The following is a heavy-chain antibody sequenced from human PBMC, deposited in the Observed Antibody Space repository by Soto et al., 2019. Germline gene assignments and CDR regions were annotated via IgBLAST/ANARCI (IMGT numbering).Heavy chain of an antibody. V-gene: IGHV1-18*01. CDR3: ASSSWDTGYYDFWSGLRGLFDY. Sequence: ASVKVSCKASGYTFTSYGISWVRQAPGQGLEWMGWISAYNGNTNYAQKLQGRVTMTTDTSTSTAYMELRSLRSDDTAVYYCASSSWDTGYYDFWSGLRGLFDYWGQGTLVTVSS. D-gene: IGHD3-3*01. J-gene: IGHJ4*02. CDR1: GYTFTSYG. CDR2: ISAYNGNT.